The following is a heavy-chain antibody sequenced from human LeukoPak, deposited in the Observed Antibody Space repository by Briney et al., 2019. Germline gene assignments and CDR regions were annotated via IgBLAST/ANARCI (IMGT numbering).Heavy chain of an antibody. CDR2: ITGSSTWT. D-gene: IGHD3-10*01. CDR3: TRELVSSGTGYFDL. Sequence: GGSLRLSCEASGFTFGTFGMAWVRQSPGKGLQWVSGITGSSTWTYYAASVKGRFTVSRDNSQNTLHLQMNSLRADDTAVYYCTRELVSSGTGYFDLWGRGTLVTVPS. CDR1: GFTFGTFG. J-gene: IGHJ2*01. V-gene: IGHV3-23*01.